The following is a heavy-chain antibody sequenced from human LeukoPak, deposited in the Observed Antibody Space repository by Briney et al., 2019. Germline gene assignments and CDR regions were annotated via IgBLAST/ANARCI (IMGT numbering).Heavy chain of an antibody. CDR1: GFTFSRSW. CDR3: AKGDWGFGGFWFFDL. D-gene: IGHD3-10*01. Sequence: GGSLRLSCAASGFTFSRSWMSWVRQAPGKGLEWVSSISGSGDNTYYAGSVKGRFTISRDNSKNTLYLQMNSLRADDTAVYYCAKGDWGFGGFWFFDLWGRGTLVTVSS. V-gene: IGHV3-23*01. CDR2: ISGSGDNT. J-gene: IGHJ2*01.